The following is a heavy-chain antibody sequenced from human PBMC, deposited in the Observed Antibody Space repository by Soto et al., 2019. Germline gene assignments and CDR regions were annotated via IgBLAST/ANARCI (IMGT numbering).Heavy chain of an antibody. J-gene: IGHJ4*02. CDR1: GGSFSGYY. V-gene: IGHV4-59*08. Sequence: SETLSLTCAVYGGSFSGYYWSWIRQPPGKGLEWIGYIFYSGSTNYNPSLKSRVTISVDTSKNQFSLKLSSVTAADTAFYYCARHTSISHLDDWGQRILVTVSS. CDR2: IFYSGST. CDR3: ARHTSISHLDD.